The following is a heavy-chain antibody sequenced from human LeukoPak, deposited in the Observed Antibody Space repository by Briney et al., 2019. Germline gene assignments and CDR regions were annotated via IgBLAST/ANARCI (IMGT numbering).Heavy chain of an antibody. J-gene: IGHJ4*02. CDR2: ISYDGSNK. V-gene: IGHV3-30*18. CDR3: ANSPRFDVGGRPHFDY. CDR1: GFTFSSYG. Sequence: GGSLRLSCAASGFTFSSYGMHWVRQAPGKGLEWVAVISYDGSNKYYADSVKGRFTISRDNSKNTLYLQMNSLRAEDTAVYYCANSPRFDVGGRPHFDYWGQGTLVTVSS. D-gene: IGHD2-15*01.